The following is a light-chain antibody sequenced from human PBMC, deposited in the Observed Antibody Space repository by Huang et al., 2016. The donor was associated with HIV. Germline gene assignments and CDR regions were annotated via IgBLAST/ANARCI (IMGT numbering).Light chain of an antibody. CDR1: QSVTIW. CDR3: QQYSRSAT. J-gene: IGKJ2*01. Sequence: DIQMTQSPSTLSAAVGDRVTITCRASQSVTIWLAWFQQKPGKAPKVRIYKASTLESGVPSRFSGSGSGTEFTLTIDSLQPDDVATYYCQQYSRSATFGQGTKLEIK. V-gene: IGKV1-5*03. CDR2: KAS.